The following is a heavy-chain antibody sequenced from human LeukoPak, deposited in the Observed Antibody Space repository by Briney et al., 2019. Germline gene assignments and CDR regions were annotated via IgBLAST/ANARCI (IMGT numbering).Heavy chain of an antibody. CDR3: ASSTAGRWYRDSHYFDY. Sequence: PGGSLRLSCAVSGFTFSSSWMHWVRQAPGKGLVWVSHIKTDGSTTAYADSVKGRFTISRDNAKNTLYLQMNSLRAEDTGVYYCASSTAGRWYRDSHYFDYWGQGILVTVSS. J-gene: IGHJ4*02. D-gene: IGHD4-23*01. V-gene: IGHV3-74*01. CDR1: GFTFSSSW. CDR2: IKTDGSTT.